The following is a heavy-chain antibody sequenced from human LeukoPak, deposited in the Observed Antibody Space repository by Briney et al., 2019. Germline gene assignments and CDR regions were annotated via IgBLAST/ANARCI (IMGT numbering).Heavy chain of an antibody. D-gene: IGHD1-26*01. Sequence: VSVQVSCKASGYTFTRYYMHWVRQAPGQGLEWMGIINPSGGSTSYAQRFQSRVTMTRDMSTSTVYMELSSLRSEDTAVYYCARGSMVGATGYWGQGTLVTVSS. V-gene: IGHV1-46*01. J-gene: IGHJ4*02. CDR3: ARGSMVGATGY. CDR2: INPSGGST. CDR1: GYTFTRYY.